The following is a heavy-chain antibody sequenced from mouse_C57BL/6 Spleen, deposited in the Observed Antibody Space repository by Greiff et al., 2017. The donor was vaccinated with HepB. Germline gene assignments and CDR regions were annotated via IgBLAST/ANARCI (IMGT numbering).Heavy chain of an antibody. CDR3: ARGQLRLPSY. CDR2: IDPSDSYT. D-gene: IGHD3-2*02. CDR1: GYTFTSYW. J-gene: IGHJ3*01. Sequence: QVQLKQPGAELVMPGASVKLSCKASGYTFTSYWMHWVKQRPGQGLEWIGEIDPSDSYTNYNQKFKGKSTLTVDKSSSTAYMQLSSLTSEDSAVYYCARGQLRLPSYWGQGTLVTVSA. V-gene: IGHV1-69*01.